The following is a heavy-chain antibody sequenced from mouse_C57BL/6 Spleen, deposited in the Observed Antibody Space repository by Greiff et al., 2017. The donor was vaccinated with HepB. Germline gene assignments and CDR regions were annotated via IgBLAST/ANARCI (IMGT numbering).Heavy chain of an antibody. V-gene: IGHV5-12*01. Sequence: EVQLVESGGGLVQPGGSLKLSCAASGFTFSDYYMYWVRQTPEKRLEWVAYISNGGGSTYYPDTVKGRFTISRDNAKNTLYLQMSRLKSEDTAMYYCARQEPYYYGSSPYAMDYWGQGTSVTVSS. D-gene: IGHD1-1*01. CDR2: ISNGGGST. J-gene: IGHJ4*01. CDR1: GFTFSDYY. CDR3: ARQEPYYYGSSPYAMDY.